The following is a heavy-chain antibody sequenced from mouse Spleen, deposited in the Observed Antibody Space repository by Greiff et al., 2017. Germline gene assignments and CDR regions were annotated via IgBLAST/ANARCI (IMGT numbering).Heavy chain of an antibody. CDR3: TRDWGGYFDY. D-gene: IGHD4-1*01. V-gene: IGHV5-6-4*01. CDR1: GFTFSSYT. CDR2: ISSGGSYT. Sequence: EVKVVESGGGLVKPGGSLKLSCAASGFTFSSYTMSWVRQTPEKRLEWVATISSGGSYTYYPDSVKGRFTISRDNAKNTLYLQMSSLKSEDTAMYYCTRDWGGYFDYWGQGTTLTVSS. J-gene: IGHJ2*01.